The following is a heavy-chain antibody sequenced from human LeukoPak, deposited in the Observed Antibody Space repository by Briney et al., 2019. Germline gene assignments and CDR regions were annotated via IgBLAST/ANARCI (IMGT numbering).Heavy chain of an antibody. CDR2: ISYDGSNK. D-gene: IGHD3-10*01. Sequence: GGYLRFSCAASGFTFSSYGMHWVRQAPGKGLEWVAVISYDGSNKYYADSVKGRFTISRDNSKNTLYLQMNSLRAEDTAVYYCAKIFAYYGSGSYYNDYWGQGTLVTVSS. J-gene: IGHJ4*02. CDR1: GFTFSSYG. V-gene: IGHV3-30*18. CDR3: AKIFAYYGSGSYYNDY.